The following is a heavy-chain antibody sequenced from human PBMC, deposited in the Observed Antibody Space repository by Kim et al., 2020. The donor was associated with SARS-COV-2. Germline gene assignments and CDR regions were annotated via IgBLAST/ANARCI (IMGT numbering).Heavy chain of an antibody. Sequence: GGSLRLSCAASGFTFSSYAMHWVRQAPGKGLEWVAVISYDGSNKYYADSVKGRFTISRDNSKNTLYLQMNSLRAEDTAVYYCARDGLNTPNRYSGSSLPYYWGQGTLVTVSS. CDR1: GFTFSSYA. J-gene: IGHJ4*02. D-gene: IGHD1-26*01. CDR3: ARDGLNTPNRYSGSSLPYY. CDR2: ISYDGSNK. V-gene: IGHV3-30*04.